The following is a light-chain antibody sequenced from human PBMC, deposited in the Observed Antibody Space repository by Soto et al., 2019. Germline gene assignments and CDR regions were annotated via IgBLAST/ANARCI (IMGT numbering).Light chain of an antibody. V-gene: IGKV3-20*01. Sequence: EIVLTQSPGTLSLSPGERATLSCKASQSVSSSYLAWYQQRPGQAPRLLIYDASSRATGIPDRFSGSGSGTDFTLTISRLEPEDFAVYYCQQYNSYKTFGQGTKVEIK. CDR2: DAS. CDR1: QSVSSSY. J-gene: IGKJ1*01. CDR3: QQYNSYKT.